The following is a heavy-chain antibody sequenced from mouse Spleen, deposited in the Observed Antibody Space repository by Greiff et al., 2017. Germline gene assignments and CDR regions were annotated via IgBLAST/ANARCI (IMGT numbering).Heavy chain of an antibody. Sequence: EVMLVESGGGLVQPGGSRKLSCAASGFTFSDYGMAWVRQAPGKGPEWVAFISNLAYSIYYADTVTGRFTISRENAKNTLYLEMSSLRSEDTAMYYCARDKGAYWGQGTLVTVSA. V-gene: IGHV5-15*02. CDR1: GFTFSDYG. J-gene: IGHJ3*01. CDR2: ISNLAYSI. CDR3: ARDKGAY.